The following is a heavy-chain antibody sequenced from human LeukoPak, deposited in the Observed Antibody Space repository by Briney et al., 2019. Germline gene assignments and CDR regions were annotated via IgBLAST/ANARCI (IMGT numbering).Heavy chain of an antibody. CDR3: ARVDFWSGYYPLYYYYMDV. V-gene: IGHV4-59*01. CDR1: GGSISSYY. CDR2: IYYSGST. Sequence: PSETLSLTCTVSGGSISSYYWSWIRQPPGKGLEWIGYIYYSGSTNYSPSLKSRVTISVDTSKNQFSLKLSSVTAADTAVYYCARVDFWSGYYPLYYYYMDVWGKGTTVTVSS. J-gene: IGHJ6*03. D-gene: IGHD3-3*01.